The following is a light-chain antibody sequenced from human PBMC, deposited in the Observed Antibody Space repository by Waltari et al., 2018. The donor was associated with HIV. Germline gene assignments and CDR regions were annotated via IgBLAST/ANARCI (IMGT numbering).Light chain of an antibody. CDR2: KDT. CDR1: ALAKQH. J-gene: IGLJ2*01. CDR3: QSADNTGTSVV. Sequence: SYELTQPPSVSVSPGQTARITCSADALAKQHTYWYQQKPGQAPGVGIYKDTQRPSGIPERFSGSSSGTIVTLTISGVQAEDEAVYYCQSADNTGTSVVFGGGTKLTVL. V-gene: IGLV3-25*03.